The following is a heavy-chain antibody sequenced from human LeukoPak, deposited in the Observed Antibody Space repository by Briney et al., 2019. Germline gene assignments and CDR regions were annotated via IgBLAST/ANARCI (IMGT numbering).Heavy chain of an antibody. Sequence: ASVKVSCKASGYTFTSYYMHWVRQAPGQGLEWMGIINPSGGSTSYAQKFQGRVTMTRDTSTSTVYMELSSLRSEDTAVYYCARGGTLYCSSTSCYEDAFDYWGQRTLVTVSS. V-gene: IGHV1-46*01. CDR1: GYTFTSYY. CDR3: ARGGTLYCSSTSCYEDAFDY. D-gene: IGHD2-2*01. J-gene: IGHJ4*02. CDR2: INPSGGST.